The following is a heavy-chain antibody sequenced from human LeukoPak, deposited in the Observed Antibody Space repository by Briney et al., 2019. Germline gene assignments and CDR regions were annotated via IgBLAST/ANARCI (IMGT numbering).Heavy chain of an antibody. V-gene: IGHV3-48*01. D-gene: IGHD3-16*01. CDR3: ARDVRVGGLKPYYYYMDV. Sequence: GRSLRLSCATSGFTFSNFGMNWVRQAPGKGLEWVSYISSSSSTIYYADSVKGRFTISRDNAKNSLYLQMNSLRAEDTAVYYCARDVRVGGLKPYYYYMDVWGKGTTVAVSS. CDR2: ISSSSSTI. CDR1: GFTFSNFG. J-gene: IGHJ6*03.